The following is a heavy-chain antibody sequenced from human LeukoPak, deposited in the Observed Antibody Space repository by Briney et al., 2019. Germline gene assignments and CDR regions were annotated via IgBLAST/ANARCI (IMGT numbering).Heavy chain of an antibody. J-gene: IGHJ4*02. V-gene: IGHV1-2*02. Sequence: ASVKVSCKASGYTFTGYYMHWVRQAPGQGLEWMGWINPNSGGTNYAQKFQGRATMTRDTSISTAYMELSRLRSDDTAVYYCAREVIEYSSGWYYFDYWGQGTLVTVSS. CDR1: GYTFTGYY. CDR2: INPNSGGT. D-gene: IGHD6-19*01. CDR3: AREVIEYSSGWYYFDY.